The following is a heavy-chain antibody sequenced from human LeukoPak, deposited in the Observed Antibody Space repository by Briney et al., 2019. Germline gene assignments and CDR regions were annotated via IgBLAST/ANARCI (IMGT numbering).Heavy chain of an antibody. J-gene: IGHJ4*02. V-gene: IGHV1-18*04. CDR1: GYTFTGYY. D-gene: IGHD1-26*01. CDR2: ISAYNGNT. CDR3: ARGGLYLGFNY. Sequence: ASVKVSCKASGYTFTGYYMHWVRQAPGQGLEWMGWISAYNGNTNYAQKLQGRVTMTTDTSTSTAYMELRSLRSDDTAVYYCARGGLYLGFNYWGQGTLVTVSS.